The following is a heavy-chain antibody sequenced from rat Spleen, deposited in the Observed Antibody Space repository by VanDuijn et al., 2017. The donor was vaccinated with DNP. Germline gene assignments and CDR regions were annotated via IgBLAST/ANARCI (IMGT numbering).Heavy chain of an antibody. CDR3: ARMHYGCDN. J-gene: IGHJ2*01. D-gene: IGHD1-11*01. CDR1: GYSITRSYR. V-gene: IGHV3-3*01. CDR2: INSAGNT. Sequence: EVLLQESGPGLVKPSQSLSLTCSVTGYSITRSYRWNWIRKFPGNKLEWMGYINSAGNTHYNPSLKSRISITRDTSKNQFFLQVNSVTTDDTATYYCARMHYGCDNWGQGVIVTVSS.